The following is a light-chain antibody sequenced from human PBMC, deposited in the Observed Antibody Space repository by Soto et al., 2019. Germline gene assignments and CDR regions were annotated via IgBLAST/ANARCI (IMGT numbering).Light chain of an antibody. V-gene: IGKV3-15*01. CDR1: QSVSNN. J-gene: IGKJ1*01. CDR3: QQYNNWWT. CDR2: GAS. Sequence: EIVMTQSPATLSVSPGVRATLSCRDSQSVSNNLAWYQKKPGQAPRLLIYGASTRATGIPARFSGSGSGTEFTLTISSLQSEDFAVYYCQQYNNWWTFGQGTRVEIK.